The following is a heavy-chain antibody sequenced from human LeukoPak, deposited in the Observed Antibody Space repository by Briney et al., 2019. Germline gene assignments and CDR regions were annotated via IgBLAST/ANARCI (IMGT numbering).Heavy chain of an antibody. CDR2: VSDDGSTT. Sequence: PGGSLRLSCGASGFTFSSHGMHWVRQAPGKGLEWVAVVSDDGSTTYYADSVKGRFTISRDNSKNTLYLQMNSLRAEDTAVYYCARDGAARCLDYWGQGTLVTVSS. J-gene: IGHJ4*02. CDR3: ARDGAARCLDY. V-gene: IGHV3-30*03. CDR1: GFTFSSHG. D-gene: IGHD6-6*01.